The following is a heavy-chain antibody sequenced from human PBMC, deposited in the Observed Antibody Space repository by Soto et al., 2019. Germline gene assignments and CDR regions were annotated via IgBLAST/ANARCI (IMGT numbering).Heavy chain of an antibody. Sequence: PSETLSLTCTVSGGSISRSTYFWGWIRQPPGKGLEWIGNVYHSGSTLYNPSLKSQVTISVDTSKNQFSLRLNSVTATDTAVYYCARTLLGSAFDIWGQGTMVTVSS. V-gene: IGHV4-39*01. CDR3: ARTLLGSAFDI. J-gene: IGHJ3*02. CDR2: VYHSGST. D-gene: IGHD7-27*01. CDR1: GGSISRSTYF.